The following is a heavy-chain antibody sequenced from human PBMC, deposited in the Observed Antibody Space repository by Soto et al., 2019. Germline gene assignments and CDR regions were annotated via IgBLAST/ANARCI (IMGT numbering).Heavy chain of an antibody. Sequence: PGGSLRLSCAASGFTFSSYAMSWVRQAPGKGLEWVSAISGSGGSTYYADSVKGRFTISRDNSKNTLYLQVNSLRAEDTAVYYCAKDPLGYCSGGSCETGGWFDPWGQGTLVTVSS. D-gene: IGHD2-15*01. CDR3: AKDPLGYCSGGSCETGGWFDP. J-gene: IGHJ5*02. CDR1: GFTFSSYA. V-gene: IGHV3-23*01. CDR2: ISGSGGST.